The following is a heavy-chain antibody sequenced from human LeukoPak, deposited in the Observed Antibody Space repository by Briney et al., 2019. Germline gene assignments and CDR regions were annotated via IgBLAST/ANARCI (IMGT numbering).Heavy chain of an antibody. Sequence: SVKVSCKASGGTFSSYAISWVRQAPGQGLEWMGRIIPIFGTANYAQKFQGRVTITTDESTSTAYMELSSLRSEDTAVYYCGRDTYYYDSSDDYWGQGTLVTVSS. J-gene: IGHJ4*02. CDR1: GGTFSSYA. CDR3: GRDTYYYDSSDDY. CDR2: IIPIFGTA. D-gene: IGHD3-22*01. V-gene: IGHV1-69*05.